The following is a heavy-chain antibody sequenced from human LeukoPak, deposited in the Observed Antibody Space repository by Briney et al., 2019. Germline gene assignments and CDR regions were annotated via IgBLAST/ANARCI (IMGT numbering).Heavy chain of an antibody. Sequence: PGGSLRLSCAASGFTFSSYWMHWVRQAPGKGLVWISRISGGGSATSYADSVKGRFTISRDNTQNTLYLQMNSLRPEDTAVYYSASGVLAAMVPDYWGQGILVTVSS. J-gene: IGHJ4*02. CDR1: GFTFSSYW. CDR2: ISGGGSAT. V-gene: IGHV3-74*01. CDR3: ASGVLAAMVPDY. D-gene: IGHD5-18*01.